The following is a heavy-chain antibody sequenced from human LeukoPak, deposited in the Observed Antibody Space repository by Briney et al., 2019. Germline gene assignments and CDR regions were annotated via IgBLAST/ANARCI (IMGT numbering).Heavy chain of an antibody. D-gene: IGHD6-6*01. CDR2: INPNSGGT. J-gene: IGHJ6*03. CDR3: ARDGQLGRPFYYYYYYMDV. V-gene: IGHV1-2*02. Sequence: ASVKVSCKASGYTFTGYYMHWVRQAPGQGLEWMGWINPNSGGTNYAQKFQGRVTMTRDTSISTAYMELSRLRSDDTAVYYCARDGQLGRPFYYYYYYMDVWGKGTTVTVSS. CDR1: GYTFTGYY.